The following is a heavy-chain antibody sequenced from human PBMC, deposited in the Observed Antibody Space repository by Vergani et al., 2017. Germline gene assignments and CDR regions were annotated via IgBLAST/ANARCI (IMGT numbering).Heavy chain of an antibody. CDR2: IYYSGST. V-gene: IGHV4-39*01. CDR1: GGSISSSSYY. D-gene: IGHD2-15*01. Sequence: QLQLQESGPGLVKPSEPLSLTCTVSGGSISSSSYYWGWIRQPPGKGLEWIGSIYYSGSTYYNPSLKSRVIISVATSKNQFSLKLSSVTAADTAVYYCARAANLPTFRPFDYWGQGTLVTVSS. CDR3: ARAANLPTFRPFDY. J-gene: IGHJ4*02.